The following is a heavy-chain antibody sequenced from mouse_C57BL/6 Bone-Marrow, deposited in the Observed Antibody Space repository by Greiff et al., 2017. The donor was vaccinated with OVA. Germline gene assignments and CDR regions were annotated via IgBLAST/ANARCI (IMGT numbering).Heavy chain of an antibody. J-gene: IGHJ1*03. CDR1: GFTFSDYG. Sequence: DVMLVESGGGLVQPGGSLKLSCAASGFTFSDYGMAWVRQAPRKGPEWVAFISNLAYSIYYADTVTGRFTISRENAKNTLYLEMSSLRSEDTAMYYCARLDYGSSHWYFDVWGTGTTVTVSS. D-gene: IGHD1-1*01. CDR3: ARLDYGSSHWYFDV. V-gene: IGHV5-15*01. CDR2: ISNLAYSI.